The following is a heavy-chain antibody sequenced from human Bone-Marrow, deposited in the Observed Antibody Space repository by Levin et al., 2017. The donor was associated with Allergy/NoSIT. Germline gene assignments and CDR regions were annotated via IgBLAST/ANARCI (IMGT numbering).Heavy chain of an antibody. D-gene: IGHD3-22*01. CDR2: ISYDGSNK. J-gene: IGHJ4*02. CDR3: ARGAYYYDSSGYYSRYYFDY. CDR1: GFTFSSYA. V-gene: IGHV3-30-3*01. Sequence: SCAASGFTFSSYAMHWVRQAPGKGLEWVAVISYDGSNKYYADSVKGRFTISRDNSKNTLYLQMNSLRAEDTAVYYCARGAYYYDSSGYYSRYYFDYWGQGTLVTVSS.